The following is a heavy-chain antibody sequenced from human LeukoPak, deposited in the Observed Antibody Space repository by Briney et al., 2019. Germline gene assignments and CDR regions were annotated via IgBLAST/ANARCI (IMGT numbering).Heavy chain of an antibody. CDR2: IRYSGST. V-gene: IGHV4-59*01. D-gene: IGHD6-13*01. J-gene: IGHJ4*02. CDR1: GGSINSYY. CDR3: ATGRYLQLINY. Sequence: PSETLSLTCTVSGGSINSYYWSWIRQPPGKGLEWIGYIRYSGSTDYNPSLKSRVSISADTSKNQFSLKLSSVTAADTAVYYCATGRYLQLINYWGQGTLVTVSS.